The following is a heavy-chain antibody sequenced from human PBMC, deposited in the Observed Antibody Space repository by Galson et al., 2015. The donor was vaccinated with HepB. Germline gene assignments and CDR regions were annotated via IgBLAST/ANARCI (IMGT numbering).Heavy chain of an antibody. CDR2: IYPGDSDT. D-gene: IGHD4-17*01. J-gene: IGHJ6*02. CDR3: ARHVTTVTARINYYYGMDV. V-gene: IGHV5-51*03. CDR1: GYSFTSYW. Sequence: QSGAEVKKPGESLKISCETSGYSFTSYWIGWVRQMPGKGLEWMGIIYPGDSDTRYSPSFQGQVTISADKSIGTAYLQWSSLKASDTAMYYCARHVTTVTARINYYYGMDVWGQGTTVTVSS.